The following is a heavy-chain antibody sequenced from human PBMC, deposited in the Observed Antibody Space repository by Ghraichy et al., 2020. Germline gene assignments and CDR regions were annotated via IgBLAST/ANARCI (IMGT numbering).Heavy chain of an antibody. V-gene: IGHV4-4*02. Sequence: SETLSLTCAVSGGSISSSNWWSWVRQPPGKGLEWIGEIYHSGSTNYNPSLKSRVTISVDKSKNQFSLKLSSVTAADTAVYYCARESRGIVVVPAAKAPEDTVRNWFDPWGQGTLVTVSS. CDR2: IYHSGST. CDR3: ARESRGIVVVPAAKAPEDTVRNWFDP. CDR1: GGSISSSNW. D-gene: IGHD2-2*01. J-gene: IGHJ5*02.